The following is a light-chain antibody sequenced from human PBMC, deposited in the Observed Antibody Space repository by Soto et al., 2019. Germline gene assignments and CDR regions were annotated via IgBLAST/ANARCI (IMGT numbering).Light chain of an antibody. V-gene: IGKV3-15*01. CDR1: QSVSRI. CDR3: QQYNKWPRT. CDR2: GAS. Sequence: EIVMTQSQATLSVSPGERTTLSCRASQSVSRILAWYQQKPGQAPRLLIYGASTRATGIPVRFSGSGSGTEFTLTISSRQSEDFAVYNCQQYNKWPRTFGQGTKVDIK. J-gene: IGKJ2*01.